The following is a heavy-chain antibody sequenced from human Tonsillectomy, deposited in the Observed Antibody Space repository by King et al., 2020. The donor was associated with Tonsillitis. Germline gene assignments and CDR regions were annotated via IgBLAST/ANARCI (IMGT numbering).Heavy chain of an antibody. J-gene: IGHJ6*02. V-gene: IGHV3-30*02. CDR1: GFTFSSYG. CDR3: AKDPMTTTYYYYGMDV. CDR2: IRYDGSNK. D-gene: IGHD1-26*01. Sequence: VQLVESGGGVVQPGGSLRLSCAASGFTFSSYGMHWVRQAPGKGLEWVAFIRYDGSNKYYADSVKGRFTISRDNSKNTLYLQMNSLGVEDTAVYYCAKDPMTTTYYYYGMDVWGQGTTVTVSS.